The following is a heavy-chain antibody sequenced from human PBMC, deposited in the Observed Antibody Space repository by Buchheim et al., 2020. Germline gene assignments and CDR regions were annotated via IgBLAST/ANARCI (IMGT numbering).Heavy chain of an antibody. V-gene: IGHV3-7*03. CDR3: AKTHGLDFWSNYYEPPPYYYYYGMDV. D-gene: IGHD3-3*01. Sequence: EVQLVESGGGLVQPGGSLRLSCAVSGFTFTNYYMIWVRQAPGRGLEWVASINQDGSEKNYVESLKGRFTISRDKAKNSLYLQMDSLRAEDTAVYYCAKTHGLDFWSNYYEPPPYYYYYGMDVWGQGTT. CDR2: INQDGSEK. J-gene: IGHJ6*02. CDR1: GFTFTNYY.